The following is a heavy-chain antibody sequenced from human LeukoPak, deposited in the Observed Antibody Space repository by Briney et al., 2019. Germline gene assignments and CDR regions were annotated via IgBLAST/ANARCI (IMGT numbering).Heavy chain of an antibody. CDR1: GGSISSSDYL. D-gene: IGHD3-16*01. CDR3: VRRNYVSGRIDP. CDR2: FYYNGVT. V-gene: IGHV4-39*01. J-gene: IGHJ5*02. Sequence: SETLSLTCTVSGGSISSSDYLWAWVRQPPGKGLEWIGDFYYNGVTSYDPSLKSRVSISVDTSKNQFSLNLTSVTAADTAVYHCVRRNYVSGRIDPWGQGTLVTVSS.